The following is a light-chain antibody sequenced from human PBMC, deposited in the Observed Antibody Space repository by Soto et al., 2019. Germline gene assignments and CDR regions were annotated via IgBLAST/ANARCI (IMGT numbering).Light chain of an antibody. V-gene: IGKV3-11*01. CDR3: QQRSNWPPFT. Sequence: TQSQATLSVSTGERATLSWRAIQSVSNNYLAWYQQKPGQAPRLLIYDASNRATGIPARFSGSGSGTDFTLTISSLEPEDFAVYYCQQRSNWPPFTFGPGTKVDIK. CDR1: QSVSNNY. J-gene: IGKJ3*01. CDR2: DAS.